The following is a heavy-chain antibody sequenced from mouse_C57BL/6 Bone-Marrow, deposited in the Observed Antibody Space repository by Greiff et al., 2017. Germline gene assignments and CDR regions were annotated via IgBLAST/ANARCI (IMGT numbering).Heavy chain of an antibody. V-gene: IGHV1-49*01. D-gene: IGHD2-4*01. J-gene: IGHJ4*01. CDR2: FTMYSDAT. CDR3: ARYGVIKKGMDY. CDR1: YFAFMASA. Sequence: LQQSGAELVRPGSSVKLSCKASYFAFMASAMHWVKQRPGHGLEWIGTFTMYSDATEYSENFKGKATLTANTSSSTAYMELISLTSEDSAVYYCARYGVIKKGMDYWGQGTSVTVSS.